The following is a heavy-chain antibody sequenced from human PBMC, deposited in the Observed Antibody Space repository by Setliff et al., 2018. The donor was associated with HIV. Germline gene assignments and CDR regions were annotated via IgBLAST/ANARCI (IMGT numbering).Heavy chain of an antibody. CDR1: GYTFTTYG. J-gene: IGHJ4*02. CDR3: ARDFPEVYYDSSGYLDY. CDR2: ISTYNGNT. Sequence: ASVKVSCKASGYTFTTYGITWVRQAPGQGLEWMGWISTYNGNTDYAQKFQGRVTMTTVTSTSTAYMELSSLRSEDTAVYYCARDFPEVYYDSSGYLDYWGQGTLVTVSS. V-gene: IGHV1-18*01. D-gene: IGHD3-22*01.